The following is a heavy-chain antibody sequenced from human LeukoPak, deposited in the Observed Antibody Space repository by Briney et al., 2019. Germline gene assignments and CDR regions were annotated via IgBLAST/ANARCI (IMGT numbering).Heavy chain of an antibody. V-gene: IGHV4-4*07. D-gene: IGHD6-19*01. Sequence: SETLSLTCTVSGCSISSYYWNWIRQPAGKGLEWIGRIYISGSTNYNPSLKSRVTISVDTSKNQFSLKLSSVTAADTAVYYCARHAIAVAGTYYFDYWGQGTLVTVSS. J-gene: IGHJ4*02. CDR2: IYISGST. CDR3: ARHAIAVAGTYYFDY. CDR1: GCSISSYY.